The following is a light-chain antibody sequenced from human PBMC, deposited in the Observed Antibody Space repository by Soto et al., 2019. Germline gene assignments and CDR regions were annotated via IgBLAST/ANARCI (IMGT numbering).Light chain of an antibody. CDR1: TGTVSSSYY. J-gene: IGLJ2*01. Sequence: QAVVTQEPSLTVSPGGTVTLTCASSTGTVSSSYYPNWFQQKPGQAPRSLIYSATNRHSWTPARFSGSLLGGKAALTLSGAQPEDEADYYCLLYYGGAQQGVFGGGTKLTVL. V-gene: IGLV7-43*01. CDR3: LLYYGGAQQGV. CDR2: SAT.